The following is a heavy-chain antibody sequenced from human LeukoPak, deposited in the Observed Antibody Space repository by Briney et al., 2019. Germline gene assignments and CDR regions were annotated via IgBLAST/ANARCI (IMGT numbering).Heavy chain of an antibody. Sequence: PSETLSLTCSVYGGSFSGYYWRWIRQPPGKGLEWIGEVNQSGSTNYNPSLKSRVTMSLDTSKNQFSLKLDSVTAADTAVYYCARGPYPNPRAWGEGTLVTVSS. CDR3: ARGPYPNPRA. J-gene: IGHJ5*02. CDR1: GGSFSGYY. CDR2: VNQSGST. D-gene: IGHD1-14*01. V-gene: IGHV4-34*01.